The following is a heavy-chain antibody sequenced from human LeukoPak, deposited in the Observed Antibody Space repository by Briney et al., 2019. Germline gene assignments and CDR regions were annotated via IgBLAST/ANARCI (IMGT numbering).Heavy chain of an antibody. V-gene: IGHV4-39*01. CDR1: VGSVSSSSYS. CDR3: ARGVRQRAPPWNY. D-gene: IGHD6-25*01. Sequence: SETLFLTCSVSVGSVSSSSYSSGWIRQPPGKGLEWIGSIYYSGSTYYKSSLKSRVTISVDTSKKQFYRKLSSVTAADTAVYYCARGVRQRAPPWNYWGQGTLVTVSS. J-gene: IGHJ4*02. CDR2: IYYSGST.